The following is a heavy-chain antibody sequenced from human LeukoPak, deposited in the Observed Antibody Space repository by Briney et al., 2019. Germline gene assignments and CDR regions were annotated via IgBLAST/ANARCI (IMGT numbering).Heavy chain of an antibody. Sequence: GGSLRLSCVASGFTFSSSWMHWVRQAPGKGLVWVSRINSDGSSTTYADSVKGRFTVSRDSAKNTLYLQMNSLRVEDTAVYYCARRGSVQAIGPRGQGTLVTVSS. J-gene: IGHJ5*02. CDR2: INSDGSST. CDR3: ARRGSVQAIGP. V-gene: IGHV3-74*03. CDR1: GFTFSSSW. D-gene: IGHD1-26*01.